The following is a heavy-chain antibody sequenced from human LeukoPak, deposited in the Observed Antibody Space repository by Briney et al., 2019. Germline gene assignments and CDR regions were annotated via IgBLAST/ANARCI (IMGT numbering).Heavy chain of an antibody. CDR2: ISYDGSNK. CDR1: GFTFSSYA. J-gene: IGHJ6*02. Sequence: GGSLILSCAASGFTFSSYAMHWVRQAPGKGLEWVAVISYDGSNKYYADSVKGRFTISRDNSKNTLYLQMNSLRAEDTAVYYCARDLFVGGPYYYYGMNVWGQGTTVTVSS. D-gene: IGHD3-16*01. CDR3: ARDLFVGGPYYYYGMNV. V-gene: IGHV3-30-3*01.